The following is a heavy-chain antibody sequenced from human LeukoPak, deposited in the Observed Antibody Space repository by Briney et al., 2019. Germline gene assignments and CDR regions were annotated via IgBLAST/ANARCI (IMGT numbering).Heavy chain of an antibody. CDR2: IYYSGGDM. D-gene: IGHD5-18*01. CDR1: GGSINNYY. V-gene: IGHV4-59*08. J-gene: IGHJ3*02. CDR3: ERQPAATAAFDI. Sequence: SETLSLTCTVSGGSINNYYWSWIRRPPGKGLEWIGYIYYSGGDMNYNPSLKSRLTISVDTSKNQISLMLTSMTAADTAVYYCERQPAATAAFDIWAQGTMVTVSS.